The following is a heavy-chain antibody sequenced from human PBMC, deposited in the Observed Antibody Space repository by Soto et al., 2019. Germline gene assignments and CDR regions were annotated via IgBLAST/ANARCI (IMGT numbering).Heavy chain of an antibody. V-gene: IGHV3-15*01. CDR2: IKSKTDGGTT. Sequence: GGSVRLSXAASGFTFSNAWMSWVRQAPGKGLEWVGRIKSKTDGGTTDYAAPVKGRFTISRDDSKNTLYLQMNSLKTEDTAVYYCTTGVEYSYGSHYFDYWGQGTLVTVSS. J-gene: IGHJ4*02. CDR1: GFTFSNAW. D-gene: IGHD5-18*01. CDR3: TTGVEYSYGSHYFDY.